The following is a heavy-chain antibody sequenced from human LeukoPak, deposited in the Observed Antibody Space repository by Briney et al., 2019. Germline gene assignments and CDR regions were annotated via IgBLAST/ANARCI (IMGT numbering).Heavy chain of an antibody. D-gene: IGHD3-16*02. V-gene: IGHV4-34*01. CDR3: ARGPYDYVWGSYRYTDFNY. CDR1: GGSFSGYY. Sequence: ASETLSLTCAVYGGSFSGYYWSWIRQPPGKGLEWIGEINHSGSTNYNPSLKSRVTISVDTSKNQFSLKLSSVTAADTAVYYCARGPYDYVWGSYRYTDFNYWGQGTLVTVSS. CDR2: INHSGST. J-gene: IGHJ4*02.